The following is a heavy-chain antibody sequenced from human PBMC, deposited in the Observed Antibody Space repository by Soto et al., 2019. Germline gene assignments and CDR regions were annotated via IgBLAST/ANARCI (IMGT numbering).Heavy chain of an antibody. J-gene: IGHJ4*02. CDR3: ANPIPKTGTTFGF. CDR1: GFTFSNFA. CDR2: ISGSGDYT. D-gene: IGHD1-1*01. Sequence: QLLESGGGFVQPGGSLRLSCVASGFTFSNFAMAWVRQAPGEGLEWVSAISGSGDYTFDADSMKGWFTISRDNSKDTLYLQINSLRAEDTAVYYCANPIPKTGTTFGFWGQGTLVTVSS. V-gene: IGHV3-23*01.